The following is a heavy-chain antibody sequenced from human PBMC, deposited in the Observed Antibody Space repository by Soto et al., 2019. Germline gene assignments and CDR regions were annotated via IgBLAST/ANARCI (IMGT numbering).Heavy chain of an antibody. CDR2: INHSDSYT. Sequence: GESLKISCQGSGYSFTSYWIGWVRQRPGKGLEWMGRINHSDSYTTYSPSFQGHVTISTDKSFSTAYLQWSGLKASDTAMYYCARLGYVAGTRCYTFDSWGQGTWVSVSS. D-gene: IGHD2-2*02. CDR3: ARLGYVAGTRCYTFDS. V-gene: IGHV5-10-1*01. CDR1: GYSFTSYW. J-gene: IGHJ4*02.